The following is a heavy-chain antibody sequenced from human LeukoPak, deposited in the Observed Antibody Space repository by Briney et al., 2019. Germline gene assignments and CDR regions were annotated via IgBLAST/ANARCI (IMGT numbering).Heavy chain of an antibody. CDR2: IMIGGDGK. V-gene: IGHV3-23*01. D-gene: IGHD2-2*01. CDR1: GFTFNNYA. CDR3: VRAAPRDGRPASCSLFDS. J-gene: IGHJ4*02. Sequence: GGSLRLSCAASGFTFNNYAMSWVRRAPRKGLEWVSTIMIGGDGKHYADSVKGRFTISRDRSESTLYLQVNGLRADDTAVYYCVRAAPRDGRPASCSLFDSWGQGTLVTFSS.